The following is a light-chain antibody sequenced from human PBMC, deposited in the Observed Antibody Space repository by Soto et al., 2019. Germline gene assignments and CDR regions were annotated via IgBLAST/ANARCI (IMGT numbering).Light chain of an antibody. CDR2: GAS. V-gene: IGKV3-20*01. J-gene: IGKJ1*01. CDR3: QQYGTSPRM. CDR1: QSFTSNY. Sequence: EIVLTQSPGTLSLSPGERASLSCRASQSFTSNYLAWYQQKPGQAPRLLIYGASTRATGIPDRFSGSGSGTDFTLTISRLEPEDFAVYYCQQYGTSPRMFGQGHTLEIK.